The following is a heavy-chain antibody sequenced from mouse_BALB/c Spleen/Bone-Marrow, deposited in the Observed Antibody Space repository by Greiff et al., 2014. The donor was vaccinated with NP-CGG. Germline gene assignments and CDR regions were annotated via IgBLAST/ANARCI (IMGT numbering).Heavy chain of an antibody. CDR3: AKGAAYGYYLGLAY. CDR1: GYTFIDYN. J-gene: IGHJ3*01. Sequence: EVQLQQSGPELVKPGASVKISCKASGYTFIDYNMHWVKQSHGKSLEWIGYIYPYNGGTVYKQKFKSKATLTVDNSSSTANMELRSLTSEDSAVYYCAKGAAYGYYLGLAYWGQGTLVTVSA. D-gene: IGHD2-3*01. V-gene: IGHV1S29*02. CDR2: IYPYNGGT.